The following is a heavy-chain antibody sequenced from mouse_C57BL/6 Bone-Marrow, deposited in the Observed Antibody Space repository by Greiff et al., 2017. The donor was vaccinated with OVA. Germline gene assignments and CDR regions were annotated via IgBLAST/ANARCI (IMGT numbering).Heavy chain of an antibody. Sequence: VQLVESGAELVRPGTSVKVSCKASGYAFTNYLIEWVKQRPGQGLEWIGVINPGSGGTNYNEKFKGKATLTADKSSSTAYMQLSSLTSEDSAVYFCARVKDGWGQGTSVTVSS. CDR2: INPGSGGT. CDR3: ARVKDG. V-gene: IGHV1-54*01. D-gene: IGHD2-3*01. J-gene: IGHJ4*01. CDR1: GYAFTNYL.